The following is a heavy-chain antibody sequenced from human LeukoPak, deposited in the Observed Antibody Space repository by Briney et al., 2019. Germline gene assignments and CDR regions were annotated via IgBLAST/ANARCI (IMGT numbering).Heavy chain of an antibody. CDR3: ATDCSSSSCLQTDY. D-gene: IGHD2-2*01. CDR1: GFTFSTYE. CDR2: ISSSSSNK. Sequence: PGGSLRLSCAASGFTFSTYEMIWVRQAPGKGLEWVSYISSSSSNKYYADSVEGRFTISRDNAKNSLYLQMNSLRAEDTAVYYCATDCSSSSCLQTDYWGQGTLVTGSS. V-gene: IGHV3-48*03. J-gene: IGHJ4*02.